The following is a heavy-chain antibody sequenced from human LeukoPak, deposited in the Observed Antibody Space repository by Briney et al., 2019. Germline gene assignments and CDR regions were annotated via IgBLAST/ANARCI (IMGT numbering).Heavy chain of an antibody. CDR1: GYTFTSYY. Sequence: ASVKVSCKASGYTFTSYYMHWVRQAPGQGLEWMGIINPSVCSTSYAQKFQGRVTMTRDTSTSTVYMGLSSLRSEDTAVYYCARIDPAAYFYYWGQGTLVTVSS. V-gene: IGHV1-46*03. D-gene: IGHD6-13*01. CDR2: INPSVCST. CDR3: ARIDPAAYFYY. J-gene: IGHJ4*02.